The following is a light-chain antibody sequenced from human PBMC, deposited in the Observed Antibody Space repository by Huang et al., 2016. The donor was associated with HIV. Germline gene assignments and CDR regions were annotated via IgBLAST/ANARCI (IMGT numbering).Light chain of an antibody. CDR2: WAS. Sequence: DIVMTQSPDSLAVSLGERATINCKSSQNVLYSSNSKNYLAWYQQKPGQPPKLLVYWASTRESGVPDRCSGSGSGTDFTLTISSLQAEDVAVYYCQQYFSTPNTFGQGTNLEIK. V-gene: IGKV4-1*01. CDR3: QQYFSTPNT. J-gene: IGKJ2*01. CDR1: QNVLYSSNSKNY.